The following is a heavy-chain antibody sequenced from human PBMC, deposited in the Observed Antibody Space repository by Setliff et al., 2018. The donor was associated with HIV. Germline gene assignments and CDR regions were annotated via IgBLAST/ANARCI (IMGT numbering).Heavy chain of an antibody. Sequence: RASVKVSCKASGYSFTTYAVSWVRQAPGQGLEWMGGTIPPFSREQYAEKFQGRLTMTADESTSTAYMELNSLRAEDMALYYCAKGAGGGSYVSNYYYMDVWGKGTTVTVSS. D-gene: IGHD1-26*01. CDR1: GYSFTTYA. CDR3: AKGAGGGSYVSNYYYMDV. CDR2: TIPPFSRE. V-gene: IGHV1-69*13. J-gene: IGHJ6*03.